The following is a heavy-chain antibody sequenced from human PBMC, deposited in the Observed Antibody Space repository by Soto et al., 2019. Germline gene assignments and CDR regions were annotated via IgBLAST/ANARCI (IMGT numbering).Heavy chain of an antibody. CDR3: ARGEPSDCSSSSCYTFDI. J-gene: IGHJ3*02. Sequence: SETLSLTCTVYGGSFSDYFWTWIRQPPGKGLEWIGEIKHSGSTNYNPSLKSRVTISLDTSKNQFSLKLISVTAADTAVYYCARGEPSDCSSSSCYTFDIGGQGTMVTVSS. CDR2: IKHSGST. D-gene: IGHD2-2*02. CDR1: GGSFSDYF. V-gene: IGHV4-34*01.